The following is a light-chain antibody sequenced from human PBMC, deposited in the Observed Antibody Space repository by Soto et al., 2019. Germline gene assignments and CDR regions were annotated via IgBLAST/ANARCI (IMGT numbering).Light chain of an antibody. CDR3: QSYDSSLSGYV. V-gene: IGLV1-40*01. J-gene: IGLJ1*01. CDR2: GDS. Sequence: QSVLTQPPSVSGAPGQRVTISCTGSSSNIGAGYDVHWYQQLPGTAPKLLIYGDSNRPSGVPDRVSGSTSGTSASLAITGLQAEDEADYYCQSYDSSLSGYVFGTGTKVTVL. CDR1: SSNIGAGYD.